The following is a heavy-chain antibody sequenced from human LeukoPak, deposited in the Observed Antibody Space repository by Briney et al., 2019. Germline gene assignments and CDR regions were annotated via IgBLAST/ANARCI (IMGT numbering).Heavy chain of an antibody. V-gene: IGHV3-15*01. CDR3: TTCLTENWYFDL. CDR1: GFTFSNAW. J-gene: IGHJ2*01. CDR2: IKSKTDGGTT. Sequence: PGGSLRLSCAASGFTFSNAWMSWVRQAPGKGLEWVGRIKSKTDGGTTDNAAPVKGRFTISRDDSKNTLYLQLNSLETEDTAVYYCTTCLTENWYFDLWGRGTLVTVSS.